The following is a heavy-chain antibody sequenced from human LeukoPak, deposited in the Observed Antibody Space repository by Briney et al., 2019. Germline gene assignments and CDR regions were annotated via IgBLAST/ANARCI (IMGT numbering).Heavy chain of an antibody. V-gene: IGHV4-34*01. D-gene: IGHD3-10*01. Sequence: SETLSLTCAVYGGSFSGYYWSWIRQPPGKGLEWIGEISHSGSTNYNPSLKSRVTISVDTSKNQFSLKLSSVTAADTAVYYCASQSSGSYHWGQGTLVTVSS. CDR3: ASQSSGSYH. J-gene: IGHJ5*02. CDR2: ISHSGST. CDR1: GGSFSGYY.